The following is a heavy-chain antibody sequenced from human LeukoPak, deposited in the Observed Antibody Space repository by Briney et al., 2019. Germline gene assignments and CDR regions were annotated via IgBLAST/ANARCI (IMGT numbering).Heavy chain of an antibody. CDR3: ARVTEKQYLPFDS. Sequence: SQTLSLTCAISGDSVSSNSAAWNWIRQSPSRGLEWLGRTYYRSRWYNEYALSVKSRITINPDTSKNQFSLQLNSVTPEDTAVYYCARVTEKQYLPFDSWGQGTLVTVSS. J-gene: IGHJ4*02. D-gene: IGHD6-19*01. CDR1: GDSVSSNSAA. CDR2: TYYRSRWYN. V-gene: IGHV6-1*01.